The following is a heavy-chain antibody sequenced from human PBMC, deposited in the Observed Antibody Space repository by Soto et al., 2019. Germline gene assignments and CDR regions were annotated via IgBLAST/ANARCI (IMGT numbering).Heavy chain of an antibody. J-gene: IGHJ6*02. V-gene: IGHV4-30-4*01. D-gene: IGHD5-12*01. Sequence: SETLSLTCTVSGGSISSADYYWSWVRQPPGKGLEWIGYIYYSGSTFFNPSLKNRVTISKDTSRNQFSLRLNSVTAADTAVYYCARAIVVTIGGMDVWGQGTTVTVSS. CDR1: GGSISSADYY. CDR3: ARAIVVTIGGMDV. CDR2: IYYSGST.